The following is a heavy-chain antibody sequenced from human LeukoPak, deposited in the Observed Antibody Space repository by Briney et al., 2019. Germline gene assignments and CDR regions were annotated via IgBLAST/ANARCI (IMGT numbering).Heavy chain of an antibody. Sequence: GGSLRLSCAAPGFTVSSNYMSWVHQAPGKGLEWVSVIYSGGSTYYADSVKGRFTISRDNSKNTLYLQMNSLRAEDTAVYYCARSLSCSGGSCYSASPFDYWGQGTLVTVSS. CDR2: IYSGGST. V-gene: IGHV3-66*01. J-gene: IGHJ4*02. CDR1: GFTVSSNY. D-gene: IGHD2-15*01. CDR3: ARSLSCSGGSCYSASPFDY.